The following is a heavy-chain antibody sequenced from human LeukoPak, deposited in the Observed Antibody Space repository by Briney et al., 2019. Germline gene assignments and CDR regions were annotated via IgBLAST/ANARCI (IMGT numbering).Heavy chain of an antibody. D-gene: IGHD3-22*01. V-gene: IGHV4-39*01. CDR2: IYYSGST. Sequence: ASETLSLTCTVSGASISSDYWNWIRQPPGKGLEWIGSIYYSGSTYYNPSLKSRVTISVDTSKNQFSLKLSSVTAADTAVYYCARRITMIGGDNWFDPWGQGTLVTVSS. CDR3: ARRITMIGGDNWFDP. CDR1: GASISSDY. J-gene: IGHJ5*02.